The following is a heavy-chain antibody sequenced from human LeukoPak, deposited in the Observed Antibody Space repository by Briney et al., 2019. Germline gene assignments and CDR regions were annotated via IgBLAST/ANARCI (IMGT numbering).Heavy chain of an antibody. CDR2: INHSGST. V-gene: IGHV4-34*01. Sequence: SETLSLTCAVYGGSFSGYYWSWIRQPPGKGLEWIGEINHSGSTNYNPSLKSRVTISVDTSKNQFSLKLSSVTAADTAVYYCAREWGVVPAARSAFDIWGQGTMVTVSS. J-gene: IGHJ3*02. CDR3: AREWGVVPAARSAFDI. CDR1: GGSFSGYY. D-gene: IGHD2-2*01.